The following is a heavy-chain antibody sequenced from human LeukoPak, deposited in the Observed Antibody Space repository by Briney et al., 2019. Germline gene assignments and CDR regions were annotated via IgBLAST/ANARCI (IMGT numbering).Heavy chain of an antibody. D-gene: IGHD3-3*01. J-gene: IGHJ3*02. CDR3: ARVELRSDAFDI. V-gene: IGHV4-34*01. Sequence: SETLSLACAVYGGSFSGYYWSWIRQPPGKGLEWIGEINHSGSTNYNPSLKSRVTISVDTSKNQFSLKLSSVTAADTAVYYCARVELRSDAFDIWGQGTMVTVSS. CDR2: INHSGST. CDR1: GGSFSGYY.